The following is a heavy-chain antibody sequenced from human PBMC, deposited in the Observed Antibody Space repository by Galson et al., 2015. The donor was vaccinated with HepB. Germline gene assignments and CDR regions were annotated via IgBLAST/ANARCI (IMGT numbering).Heavy chain of an antibody. D-gene: IGHD7-27*01. CDR3: VRDPPLGTPFDH. V-gene: IGHV3-21*01. CDR2: IDSSSSYT. CDR1: GFTFSSYS. J-gene: IGHJ4*02. Sequence: SLRLSCAGSGFTFSSYSMNWVRQAPGKGLEWVSSIDSSSSYTYYADSLKGRFTISRDNAKNSLYLQMNSLRPEDTAVYYCVRDPPLGTPFDHWGQGTLVTVSS.